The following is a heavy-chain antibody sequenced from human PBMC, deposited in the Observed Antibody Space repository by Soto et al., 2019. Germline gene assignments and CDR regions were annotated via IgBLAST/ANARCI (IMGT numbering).Heavy chain of an antibody. CDR2: IYYSGST. V-gene: IGHV4-39*01. Sequence: LSVTCTVSGGSISSSSYYWGWIRQPPGKGLEWIGSIYYSGSTYYNPSLKSRVTISVDTSKNQFSLKLSSVTAADTAVYYCATVDTAMVYFDYWGQGTLVTVSS. CDR1: GGSISSSSYY. J-gene: IGHJ4*02. D-gene: IGHD5-18*01. CDR3: ATVDTAMVYFDY.